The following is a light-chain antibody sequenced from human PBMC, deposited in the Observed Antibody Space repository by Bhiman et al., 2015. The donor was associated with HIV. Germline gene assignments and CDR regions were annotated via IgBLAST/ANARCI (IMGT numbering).Light chain of an antibody. CDR2: DVS. CDR3: SSYTSSSTLYV. J-gene: IGLJ1*01. Sequence: QSALTQPASMSGSPGQSITISCTGSSRDIGAYDYVSWYQQHPGKVPKVMIYDVSKRPSGVSDRFSGSKSGNTASLTISGLQAEDESDFYCSSYTSSSTLYVFGTGTKVTVL. CDR1: SRDIGAYDY. V-gene: IGLV2-14*03.